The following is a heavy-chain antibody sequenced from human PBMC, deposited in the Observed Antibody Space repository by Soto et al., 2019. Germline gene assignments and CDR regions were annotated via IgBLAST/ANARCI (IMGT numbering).Heavy chain of an antibody. CDR2: TYYRSKWYN. CDR1: GDSVSSNSAA. V-gene: IGHV6-1*01. D-gene: IGHD2-2*01. J-gene: IGHJ5*02. Sequence: PSQTLSLTCAISGDSVSSNSAAWNWIRQSPSRGLEWLGRTYYRSKWYNDYAVSVKSRITINPDTSKNQFSLQLNSVTPEDTAVYYCARAEVVVVPANWFDPWGQGSLVTVSS. CDR3: ARAEVVVVPANWFDP.